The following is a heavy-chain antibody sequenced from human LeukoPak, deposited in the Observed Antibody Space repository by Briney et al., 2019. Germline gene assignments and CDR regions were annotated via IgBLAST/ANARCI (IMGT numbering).Heavy chain of an antibody. CDR2: IYTSGST. CDR1: GGSISSGSFY. D-gene: IGHD3-22*01. Sequence: SETLSLTCTVSGGSISSGSFYWSWIRHPAGKGLEWIGSIYTSGSTNYNPSLKSRVTISVDTSKNQFSLKLSSVTAANTAVYYCARDKRMDDSSGYYDYWGQGTLVTVSS. CDR3: ARDKRMDDSSGYYDY. V-gene: IGHV4-61*02. J-gene: IGHJ4*02.